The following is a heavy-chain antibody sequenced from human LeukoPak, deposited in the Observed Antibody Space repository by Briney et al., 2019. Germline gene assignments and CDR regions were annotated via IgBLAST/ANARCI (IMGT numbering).Heavy chain of an antibody. CDR1: GFTFSTYS. Sequence: GGSLRLSCAASGFTFSTYSMNWVRQAPGKGLEWVSSISSSSSDIYYEDSVKGRFTISRDNAKNSLYLQMNSLRAEDTAVYYCARSSAVAQGGFDYWGQGTLVTVSS. CDR3: ARSSAVAQGGFDY. J-gene: IGHJ4*02. V-gene: IGHV3-21*01. D-gene: IGHD6-19*01. CDR2: ISSSSSDI.